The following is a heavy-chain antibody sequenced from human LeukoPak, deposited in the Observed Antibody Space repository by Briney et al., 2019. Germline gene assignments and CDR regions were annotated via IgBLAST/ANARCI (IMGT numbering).Heavy chain of an antibody. CDR1: GYTFTDYY. CDR2: VDPEDGET. D-gene: IGHD6-13*01. V-gene: IGHV1-69-2*01. J-gene: IGHJ5*02. Sequence: ASVKVPCKVSGYTFTDYYMHWVQQAPGKGLEWMGLVDPEDGETIYAEKFQGRVTITADTSTDTAYMELSSLRSEDTAVYYCATGGIAAAGTGNWFDPWGQGTLVTVSS. CDR3: ATGGIAAAGTGNWFDP.